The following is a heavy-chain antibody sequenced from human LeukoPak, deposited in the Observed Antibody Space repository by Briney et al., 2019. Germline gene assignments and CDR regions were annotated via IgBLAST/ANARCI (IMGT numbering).Heavy chain of an antibody. Sequence: SETLSLTCAVYGGSFSGYYWSWIRQPPGKGLEWIGEINHSGSTNYNPSLKSRVTISVDTSKNQLSLKLSSVTAADTAVYYCARVASSYDILTGYYIYWFDPWGQGTLVTVSS. J-gene: IGHJ5*02. CDR1: GGSFSGYY. V-gene: IGHV4-34*01. CDR3: ARVASSYDILTGYYIYWFDP. D-gene: IGHD3-9*01. CDR2: INHSGST.